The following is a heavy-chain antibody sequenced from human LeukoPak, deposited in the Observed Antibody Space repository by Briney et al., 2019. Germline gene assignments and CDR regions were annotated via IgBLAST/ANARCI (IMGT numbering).Heavy chain of an antibody. Sequence: ASVKVSCKASGYTFTSYGISWVRQAPGQGLEWMGWISAYNGNTNYAQKLQGRVTMTTDTSTSTAYMELRSLRSDDTAVYYCAREEVRGVIITHFYYYYYGMAVWGQGTTVTVSS. CDR3: AREEVRGVIITHFYYYYYGMAV. J-gene: IGHJ6*02. CDR1: GYTFTSYG. CDR2: ISAYNGNT. D-gene: IGHD3-10*01. V-gene: IGHV1-18*01.